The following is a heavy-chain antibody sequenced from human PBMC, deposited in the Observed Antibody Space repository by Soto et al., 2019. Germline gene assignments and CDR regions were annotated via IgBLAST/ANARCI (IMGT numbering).Heavy chain of an antibody. D-gene: IGHD3-10*01. J-gene: IGHJ6*02. CDR1: GGSFSGYY. Sequence: PSETLSLTCAVYGGSFSGYYWSWIRQPPGKGLEWIGEINHSGSTNYNPSLKSRVTISVDTSKNQFSLKLSSVTAADTAVYYCARGITMVRGVPNYYYGMDVWGQGTTVTVSS. CDR2: INHSGST. V-gene: IGHV4-34*01. CDR3: ARGITMVRGVPNYYYGMDV.